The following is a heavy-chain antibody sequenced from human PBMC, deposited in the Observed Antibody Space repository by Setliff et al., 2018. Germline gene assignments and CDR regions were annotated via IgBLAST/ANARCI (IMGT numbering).Heavy chain of an antibody. D-gene: IGHD3-22*01. Sequence: PSETLSLTCTISGDSISDISYYWGFIRQSPGKGPEWIGSIYYSGTAYYNPSLESRVTMFVDTSKNQFSLKLPPVSAADTAVYYCARRDSTSYYGYSFDFWGRGTLVTVSS. J-gene: IGHJ4*02. CDR3: ARRDSTSYYGYSFDF. CDR2: IYYSGTA. CDR1: GDSISDISYY. V-gene: IGHV4-39*01.